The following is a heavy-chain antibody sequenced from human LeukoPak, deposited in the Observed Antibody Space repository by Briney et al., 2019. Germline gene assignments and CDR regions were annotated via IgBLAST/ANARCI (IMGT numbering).Heavy chain of an antibody. D-gene: IGHD3/OR15-3a*01. CDR1: VDSLSIYY. CDR3: ARRTDHYKCLDA. CDR2: FFYTGTT. J-gene: IGHJ6*02. V-gene: IGHV4-59*08. Sequence: SETLSLTCSVSVDSLSIYYWNWIRQSPGKGLEWIGYFFYTGTTNYNPSLKSRVSMSVDKSTNLVSLTLRSVTAADSAVYYCARRTDHYKCLDAWAPRPTVIVSS.